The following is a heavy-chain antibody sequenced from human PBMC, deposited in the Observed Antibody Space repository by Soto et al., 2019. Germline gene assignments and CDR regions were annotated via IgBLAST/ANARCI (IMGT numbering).Heavy chain of an antibody. CDR3: ARGSHNGNSEKFYYYYNMDV. Sequence: GGSLRLSCAASGFSFSDYGMHWVRQAPGKGLEWVAVIWYDGNNKYYVDSVKGRFTISRDNSKNTVYLRMNSLRAEDTAVYYCARGSHNGNSEKFYYYYNMDVWGQGTKVTVSS. J-gene: IGHJ6*02. V-gene: IGHV3-33*01. D-gene: IGHD1-20*01. CDR2: IWYDGNNK. CDR1: GFSFSDYG.